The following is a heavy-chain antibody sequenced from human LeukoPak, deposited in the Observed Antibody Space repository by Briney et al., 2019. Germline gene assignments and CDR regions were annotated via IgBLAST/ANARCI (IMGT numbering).Heavy chain of an antibody. J-gene: IGHJ4*02. CDR1: GFTFSSYG. CDR2: IWYDGSNK. CDR3: ARDLVPARWYGDHMDY. V-gene: IGHV3-33*01. Sequence: GRSLRLSCAASGFTFSSYGMHWVRQAPGKGLEWVAVIWYDGSNKYYADSVKGRFTISRDNSKNTLYLQMNSLRAEDTAVYYCARDLVPARWYGDHMDYWGQGTLVTVSS. D-gene: IGHD4-17*01.